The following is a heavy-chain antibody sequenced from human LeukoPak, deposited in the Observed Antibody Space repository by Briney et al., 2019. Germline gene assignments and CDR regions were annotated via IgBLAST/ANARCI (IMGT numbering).Heavy chain of an antibody. V-gene: IGHV3-23*01. D-gene: IGHD3-3*01. CDR3: ARGSLEWLFYFDY. CDR1: GFTFSSYA. J-gene: IGHJ4*02. CDR2: ISGSGGST. Sequence: PGGSLRLSCAASGFTFSSYAMSWVRQAPGKGLEWVSAISGSGGSTYYADSVKGRFTISRDNSKNTLYLQMNSLRAEDTAVYYCARGSLEWLFYFDYWGQGTLVTVSS.